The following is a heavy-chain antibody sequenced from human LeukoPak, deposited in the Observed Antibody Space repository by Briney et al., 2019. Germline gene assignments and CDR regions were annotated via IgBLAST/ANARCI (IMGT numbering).Heavy chain of an antibody. D-gene: IGHD2-2*01. Sequence: GGSLRLSCAASGFTFSSYCMNWVRQAPGKGLEWVSSISSGSSYIYYADSVKGRFTISRDNARNALYLQMNSLRAEDTAVYYCARGLLGYCSTTRCSSFDYWGQGALVTVSS. CDR2: ISSGSSYI. V-gene: IGHV3-21*01. J-gene: IGHJ4*02. CDR3: ARGLLGYCSTTRCSSFDY. CDR1: GFTFSSYC.